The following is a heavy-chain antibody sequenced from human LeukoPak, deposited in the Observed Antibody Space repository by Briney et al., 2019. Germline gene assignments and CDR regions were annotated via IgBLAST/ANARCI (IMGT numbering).Heavy chain of an antibody. Sequence: GGSLRLSCAASGFSFSSYGMSWVRRAPGKGLEWVSAISGSGGSTYYADSVKGRFTISRDNSKNTLYLQMNSLRAEDTAVYYCAKHLRYFDWLLDYFDYWGQGTLVTVSS. CDR2: ISGSGGST. CDR1: GFSFSSYG. D-gene: IGHD3-9*01. J-gene: IGHJ4*02. V-gene: IGHV3-23*01. CDR3: AKHLRYFDWLLDYFDY.